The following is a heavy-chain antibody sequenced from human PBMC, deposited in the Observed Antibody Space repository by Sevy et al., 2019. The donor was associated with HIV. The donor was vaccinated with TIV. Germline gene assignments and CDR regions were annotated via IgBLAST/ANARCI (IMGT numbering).Heavy chain of an antibody. J-gene: IGHJ4*02. CDR1: GFSFSNYG. CDR2: IRLDGNDK. D-gene: IGHD5-12*01. CDR3: ARDPGYSGYDWGALTYYFDY. V-gene: IGHV3-30*02. Sequence: GGSLRLSCEAFGFSFSNYGMDWVRQAPGMGPEWVSSIRLDGNDKQYADSVKGRFTISRDNSKNTLNLQMNSLRAEDTAVYYCARDPGYSGYDWGALTYYFDYWGQGTLVTVSS.